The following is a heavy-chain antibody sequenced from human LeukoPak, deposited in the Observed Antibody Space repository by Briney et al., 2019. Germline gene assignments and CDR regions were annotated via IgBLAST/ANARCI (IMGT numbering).Heavy chain of an antibody. CDR2: IYHSGST. CDR3: ARDQTGIAVAGTFDY. J-gene: IGHJ4*02. V-gene: IGHV4-38-2*02. Sequence: SETLSLTCAVYGGSFSGYYWGWIRQPPGKGLEWIGSIYHSGSTYYNPSLKSRVTISVDTSKNQFSLKLSSVTAADTAVYYCARDQTGIAVAGTFDYWGQGTLVTVSS. D-gene: IGHD6-19*01. CDR1: GGSFSGYY.